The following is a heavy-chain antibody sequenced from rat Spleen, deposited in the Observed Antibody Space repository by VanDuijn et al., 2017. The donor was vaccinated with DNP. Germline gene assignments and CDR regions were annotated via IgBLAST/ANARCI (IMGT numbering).Heavy chain of an antibody. CDR1: GFSLTGYN. CDR2: IWNTGGT. CDR3: ARSGYTTDA. J-gene: IGHJ4*01. Sequence: QVQLKESGPGLVQPSQTLSLTCTVAGFSLTGYNVHWVRQPPGKGLEWMGIIWNTGGTRYNSALKSRLTIIKDTSKSQVFLKMNSLQTEDTAMYFCARSGYTTDAWGQGTSVTVSS. V-gene: IGHV2-41*01. D-gene: IGHD1-6*01.